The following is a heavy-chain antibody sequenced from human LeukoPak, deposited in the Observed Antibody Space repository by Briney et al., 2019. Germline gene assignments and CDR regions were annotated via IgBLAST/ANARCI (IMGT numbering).Heavy chain of an antibody. CDR2: ISSSSNNI. CDR3: ARGYQRPDY. J-gene: IGHJ4*02. V-gene: IGHV3-21*01. CDR1: GLTFSTYT. D-gene: IGHD2-2*01. Sequence: PGGSLKLSRAASGLTFSTYTMNWVRHEAGEGLEWVSSISSSSNNINYADSVKGRFTISRDNAMNSVHLQMNSLRVEDTAVYYCARGYQRPDYWGQGTLITVSS.